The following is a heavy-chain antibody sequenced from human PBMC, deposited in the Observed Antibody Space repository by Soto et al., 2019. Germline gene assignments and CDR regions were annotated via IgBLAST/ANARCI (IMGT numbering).Heavy chain of an antibody. Sequence: GGSLRLSCAASGFTFSSYWMSWVRQAPGKGLEWVANIKQDGSEKYYVDSVKGRFTISRDNAKNSLYLQMNSLRAEDTAVYYCARGGYCGGDCYPDVMDYWGQGTLVTVSS. J-gene: IGHJ4*02. D-gene: IGHD2-21*01. CDR3: ARGGYCGGDCYPDVMDY. V-gene: IGHV3-7*04. CDR2: IKQDGSEK. CDR1: GFTFSSYW.